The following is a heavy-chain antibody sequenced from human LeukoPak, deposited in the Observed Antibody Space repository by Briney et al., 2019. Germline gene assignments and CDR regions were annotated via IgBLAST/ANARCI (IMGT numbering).Heavy chain of an antibody. CDR1: GFTFSSHA. V-gene: IGHV3-23*01. CDR3: AKDGEGEVPTAIGY. J-gene: IGHJ4*02. Sequence: RGSRRLSCAASGFTFSSHAMSWVRQAPGKGLGWVSAISGSGGSTYNADSVKGRFSVCRDNPKNTLYLQMNSLRAEDTAIYFCAKDGEGEVPTAIGYWGKGTLVIVSS. D-gene: IGHD2-2*01. CDR2: ISGSGGST.